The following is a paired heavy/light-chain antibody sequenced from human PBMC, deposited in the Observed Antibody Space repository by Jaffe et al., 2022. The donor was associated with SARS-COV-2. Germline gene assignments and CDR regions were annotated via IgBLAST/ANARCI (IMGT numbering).Heavy chain of an antibody. D-gene: IGHD1-1*01. Sequence: EVHLVESGGDLVQPGGSLRLSCAASGFPFNIYWMSWVRQAPGKGLEWVAIMNQDGSDKKYVDSVRGRFTISRDNAKSSLYLQMNSLRAEDTAVYYCARDIQRTGDVWGQGTMVTVSS. V-gene: IGHV3-7*01. CDR2: MNQDGSDK. J-gene: IGHJ3*01. CDR1: GFPFNIYW. CDR3: ARDIQRTGDV.
Light chain of an antibody. J-gene: IGKJ1*01. CDR1: QSLVESDGNTY. CDR3: MQATHWPRT. Sequence: DVMMTQSPLSLPVTLGQPASISCRSSQSLVESDGNTYLSWFHQRPGQSPRRLIYELSNRDSGVPDRFSGSGSGTDFTLKISRVEAEDVGVYYCMQATHWPRTFGQGTKVEIK. V-gene: IGKV2-30*01. CDR2: ELS.